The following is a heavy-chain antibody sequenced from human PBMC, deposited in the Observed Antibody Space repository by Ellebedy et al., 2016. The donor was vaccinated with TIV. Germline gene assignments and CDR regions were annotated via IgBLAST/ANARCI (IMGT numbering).Heavy chain of an antibody. D-gene: IGHD3-3*01. CDR2: IIPIFGTA. CDR3: ARAGLRFLEWGYFDL. Sequence: AASVKVSCKASGGTFSSYAISWVRQAPGHGLEWLGGIIPIFGTANYAQKFQGRVTITADKSTSTAYMELSSLRSEDTAVYYCARAGLRFLEWGYFDLWGRGTLVTVSS. V-gene: IGHV1-69*06. J-gene: IGHJ2*01. CDR1: GGTFSSYA.